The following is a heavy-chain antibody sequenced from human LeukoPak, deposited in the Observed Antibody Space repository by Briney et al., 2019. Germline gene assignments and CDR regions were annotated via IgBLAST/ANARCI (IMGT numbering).Heavy chain of an antibody. CDR1: GYTFTSYY. J-gene: IGHJ4*02. D-gene: IGHD3-10*01. CDR3: ARDNVYGSGSYCHY. CDR2: INPSGGST. Sequence: ASVNVSCKASGYTFTSYYMHWVRQAPGQGLEWMGIINPSGGSTRYAQKFRGRVTKHRDTSTSTVYMELSSLTSKDTAVEYCARDNVYGSGSYCHYWGQGTLVTVSS. V-gene: IGHV1-46*01.